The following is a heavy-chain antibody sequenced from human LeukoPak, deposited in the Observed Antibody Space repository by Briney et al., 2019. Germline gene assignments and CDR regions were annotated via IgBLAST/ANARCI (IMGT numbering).Heavy chain of an antibody. V-gene: IGHV4-34*01. D-gene: IGHD3-10*01. CDR3: ARAIGSGSRHSTFDY. Sequence: NPSETLSLTCAVYGGSFSGYYWSWIRQPPGKGLEWIGEINHSGSTNYNPSLKSRVTISVDTSKNQFSLKLSSVTAADTAVYYCARAIGSGSRHSTFDYWGQGTLVTVSS. CDR2: INHSGST. CDR1: GGSFSGYY. J-gene: IGHJ4*02.